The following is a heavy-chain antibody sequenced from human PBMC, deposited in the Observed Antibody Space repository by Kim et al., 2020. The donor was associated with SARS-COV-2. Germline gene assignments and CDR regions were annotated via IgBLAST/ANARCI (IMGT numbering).Heavy chain of an antibody. CDR1: GFTFSDSA. D-gene: IGHD6-13*01. Sequence: GGSLRLSCAASGFTFSDSAMYWVRQASGKGLEWVGRIRSKANSNASAYAASVKGRFTNSSDDTKHTAYLQMNILNTEDTAIYYCTRVPPYSNSWWYGFDIWGQGTTVTVSS. V-gene: IGHV3-73*01. J-gene: IGHJ3*02. CDR2: IRSKANSNAS. CDR3: TRVPPYSNSWWYGFDI.